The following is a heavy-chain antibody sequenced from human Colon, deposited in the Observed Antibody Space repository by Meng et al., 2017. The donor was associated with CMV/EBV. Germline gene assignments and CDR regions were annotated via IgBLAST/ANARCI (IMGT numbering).Heavy chain of an antibody. D-gene: IGHD6-13*01. CDR2: IYYSESV. Sequence: SETLSLTCTVSGGSIATYYWSWVRQPPGAGREGIGYIYYSESVNYNPSLKGRLSISLDTSKNQFSLKLTSVTAADTAVYYCARVRVRKGVQQLVIPSNMDVWGQGTTVTVSS. CDR3: ARVRVRKGVQQLVIPSNMDV. V-gene: IGHV4-59*13. CDR1: GGSIATYY. J-gene: IGHJ6*02.